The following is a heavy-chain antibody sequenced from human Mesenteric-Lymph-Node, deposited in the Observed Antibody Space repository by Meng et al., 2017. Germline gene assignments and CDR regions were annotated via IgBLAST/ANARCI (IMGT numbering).Heavy chain of an antibody. V-gene: IGHV6-1*01. CDR2: TYYRSNWFH. CDR1: GDSVSSNTAA. D-gene: IGHD6-6*01. Sequence: QLEQAGPRLVKPSQPLSLTCAIAGDSVSSNTAAWNWIRQSPSRGLEWLGRTYYRSNWFHDYAVSLNSRVTINADTSKNEFSLHLRSVTPEDSAIYYCVRTKISSYYFDFWGQGTLVTVSS. J-gene: IGHJ4*02. CDR3: VRTKISSYYFDF.